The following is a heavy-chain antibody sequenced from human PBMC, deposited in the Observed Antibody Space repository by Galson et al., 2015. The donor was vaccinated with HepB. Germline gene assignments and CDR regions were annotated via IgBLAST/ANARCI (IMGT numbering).Heavy chain of an antibody. J-gene: IGHJ4*02. D-gene: IGHD3-10*01. V-gene: IGHV4-34*01. CDR1: GGSFSGYY. CDR2: INHSGST. CDR3: ARVHTSFAGIDY. Sequence: LSLTCAVYGGSFSGYYWSWIRQPPGKGLEWIGEINHSGSTNYNPSLKSRVTISVDTSKNQFSLKLSSVTAADTAVYYCARVHTSFAGIDYWGQGTLVTVSS.